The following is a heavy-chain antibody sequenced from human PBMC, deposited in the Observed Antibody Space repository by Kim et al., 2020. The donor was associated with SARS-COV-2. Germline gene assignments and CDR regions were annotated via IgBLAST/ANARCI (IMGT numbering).Heavy chain of an antibody. CDR2: IKHDGSEK. Sequence: GGSLRLSCAASGFTFSSYWMSWVRQAPGKGLEWVANIKHDGSEKYYVDSVKGRFTISRDNAKNSLFLQMHSLRAEDTAVYYCARVQSSSWWANAFDIWGQGTMVTVSS. CDR3: ARVQSSSWWANAFDI. V-gene: IGHV3-7*03. CDR1: GFTFSSYW. D-gene: IGHD6-13*01. J-gene: IGHJ3*02.